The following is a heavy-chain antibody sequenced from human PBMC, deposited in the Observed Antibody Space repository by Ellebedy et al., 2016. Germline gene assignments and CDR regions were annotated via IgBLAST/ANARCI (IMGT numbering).Heavy chain of an antibody. CDR3: AKGVDYGGNPQPFDY. Sequence: GESLKISXAASGFTFSSYAMSWVRQAPGKGLEWVSAISGSGGSTYYADSVKGRFTISRDNSKNTLYLQMNSLRAEDTAVYYCAKGVDYGGNPQPFDYWGQGTLVTVSS. J-gene: IGHJ4*02. V-gene: IGHV3-23*01. D-gene: IGHD4-23*01. CDR2: ISGSGGST. CDR1: GFTFSSYA.